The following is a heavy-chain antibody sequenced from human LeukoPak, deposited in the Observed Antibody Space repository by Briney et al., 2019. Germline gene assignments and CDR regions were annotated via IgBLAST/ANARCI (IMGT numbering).Heavy chain of an antibody. V-gene: IGHV3-23*01. CDR1: GFIVSSNY. J-gene: IGHJ4*02. Sequence: GGSLRLSCAASGFIVSSNYMSWVRRAPGKGLEWVSAISGSGGSTYYADSVKGRFTISRDNSKNTLYLQMNSLRAEDTAVYYCAKDQMGWELLRPFFDYWGQGTLVTVSS. D-gene: IGHD1-26*01. CDR2: ISGSGGST. CDR3: AKDQMGWELLRPFFDY.